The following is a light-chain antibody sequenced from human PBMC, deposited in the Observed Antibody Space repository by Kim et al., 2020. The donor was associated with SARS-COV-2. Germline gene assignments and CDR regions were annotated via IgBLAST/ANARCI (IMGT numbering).Light chain of an antibody. CDR3: GTWDSRLSASYV. CDR1: SSNLGNNY. V-gene: IGLV1-51*01. Sequence: KVTISCSGSSSNLGNNYVSWYQQLPGTAPKLLIYDNNKRPSGIPDRFSGSKSGTSATLGITGLQTGDEADYYCGTWDSRLSASYVFGTGTKVTVL. CDR2: DNN. J-gene: IGLJ1*01.